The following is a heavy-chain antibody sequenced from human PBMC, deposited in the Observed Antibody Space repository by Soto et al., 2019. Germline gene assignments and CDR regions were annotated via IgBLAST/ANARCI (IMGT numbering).Heavy chain of an antibody. V-gene: IGHV1-2*02. J-gene: IGHJ6*02. CDR1: GYPFTGYY. CDR2: IIPNSGGT. CDR3: ARAVNRSGWPAYYYYYYGMDV. Sequence: ASVKVSCKASGYPFTGYYMHWVRQAPGQGLEWMGWIIPNSGGTNYAQKFQGRVTMTRDTSISTAYMELSRLRSDDTAVYYCARAVNRSGWPAYYYYYYGMDVWGQGTTVTSP. D-gene: IGHD6-19*01.